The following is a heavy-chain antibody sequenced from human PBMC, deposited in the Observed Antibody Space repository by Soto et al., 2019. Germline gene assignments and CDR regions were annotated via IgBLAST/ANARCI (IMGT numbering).Heavy chain of an antibody. Sequence: EVQLVESGGGLVQPGGSLRLSCEVSAFTFSDHFIDWVRQAPGKGLEWVGRSRDKAHSYTTEYAASVKGRFTISRDDSRTSLYLQMNSLKTEDTAVYYCARNRAYGGGYTFDYWGQGTLVTVSS. CDR2: SRDKAHSYTT. J-gene: IGHJ4*02. CDR1: AFTFSDHF. D-gene: IGHD2-21*01. V-gene: IGHV3-72*01. CDR3: ARNRAYGGGYTFDY.